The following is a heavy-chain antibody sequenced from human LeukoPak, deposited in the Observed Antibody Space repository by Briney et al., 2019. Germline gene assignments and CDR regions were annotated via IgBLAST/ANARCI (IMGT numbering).Heavy chain of an antibody. V-gene: IGHV4-34*01. D-gene: IGHD3-22*01. J-gene: IGHJ5*02. CDR2: INHSGST. CDR1: GGSFSGYY. Sequence: SETLSLTCAVYGGSFSGYYWSWIRQPPGKGLEWIGEINHSGSTNYNPSLKSRVTISVDTSKNQFSLKLSSVTAADTAVYYCARFTPYYDSSGSRAGNWFDPWGQGTLVTVSS. CDR3: ARFTPYYDSSGSRAGNWFDP.